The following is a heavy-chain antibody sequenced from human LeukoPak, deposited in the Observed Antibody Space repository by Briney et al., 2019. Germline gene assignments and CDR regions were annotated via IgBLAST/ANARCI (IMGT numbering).Heavy chain of an antibody. CDR3: AKAVGRYCSSTSCYHYFDY. J-gene: IGHJ4*02. CDR2: ISGSGGST. Sequence: GGSLRLSCAASGFTFSSYAMSWVRQAPGKGLEWVSAISGSGGSTYYADSVKGRFTISRDNSKNTLYPQMNSLRAEDTAVYYCAKAVGRYCSSTSCYHYFDYWGQGTLVTVSS. D-gene: IGHD2-2*01. CDR1: GFTFSSYA. V-gene: IGHV3-23*01.